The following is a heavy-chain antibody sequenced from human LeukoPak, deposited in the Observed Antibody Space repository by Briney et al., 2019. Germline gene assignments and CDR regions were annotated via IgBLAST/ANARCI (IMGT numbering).Heavy chain of an antibody. CDR2: ISGSGGST. D-gene: IGHD6-13*01. Sequence: GGSLRLSCAASGFTFSSYAMSWVRQAPGKGLEWVSAISGSGGSTYYADSVKGRFTISRDNSKNTLYLPMNSQRAEDTAVYYCASSSSWYFNWFDPWGQGTLVTVSS. J-gene: IGHJ5*02. CDR3: ASSSSWYFNWFDP. V-gene: IGHV3-23*01. CDR1: GFTFSSYA.